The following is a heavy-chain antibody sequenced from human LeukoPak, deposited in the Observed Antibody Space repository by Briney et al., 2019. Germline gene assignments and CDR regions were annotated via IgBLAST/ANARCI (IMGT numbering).Heavy chain of an antibody. V-gene: IGHV3-53*01. CDR1: GLTVSTNY. Sequence: GRSLRPSCAASGLTVSTNYISWVRQPPGKGLEWVSAIYSGGSTYYADSVKGRFTISRDNSKNTLYLQMNSLRAEDTAVYYCARRPYWGQGTLVTVSS. CDR2: IYSGGST. J-gene: IGHJ4*02. CDR3: ARRPY.